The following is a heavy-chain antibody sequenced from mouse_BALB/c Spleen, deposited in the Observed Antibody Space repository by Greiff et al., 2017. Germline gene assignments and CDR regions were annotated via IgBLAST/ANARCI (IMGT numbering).Heavy chain of an antibody. J-gene: IGHJ4*01. Sequence: ESGPGLVKPSQSLSLTCTVTGYSITSDYAWNWIRQFPGNKLEWMGYISYSGSTSYNPSLKSRISITRDTSKNQFFLQLNSVTTEDTATYYCARLWVYAMDYWGQGTSVTVSS. V-gene: IGHV3-2*02. D-gene: IGHD1-1*02. CDR2: ISYSGST. CDR3: ARLWVYAMDY. CDR1: GYSITSDYA.